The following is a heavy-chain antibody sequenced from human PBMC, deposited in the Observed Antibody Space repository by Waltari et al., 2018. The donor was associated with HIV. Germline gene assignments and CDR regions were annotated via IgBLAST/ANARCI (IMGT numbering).Heavy chain of an antibody. CDR3: ARPGLAYCGGDCYYHF. CDR1: GYRVTTYW. J-gene: IGHJ4*02. Sequence: VQLVQSGTEVKKPGESLTISCKASGYRVTTYWLAWVRQRPGKGLEWMGIGDPGYSGTKYSPSFEGQVTISGDKSIATAYLQWSSLKASDSAVYYCARPGLAYCGGDCYYHFWGQGTLVSVSS. V-gene: IGHV5-51*01. CDR2: GDPGYSGT. D-gene: IGHD2-21*02.